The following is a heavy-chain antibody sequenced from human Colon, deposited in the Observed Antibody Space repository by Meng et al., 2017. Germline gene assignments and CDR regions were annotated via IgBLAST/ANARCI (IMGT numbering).Heavy chain of an antibody. Sequence: SETLSLTCGVSGFSISSSLYWGWIRQPPGEGLEWIGSIYHSGSTYYNPSLKSRVTISVDTSKNQCHLKLTAVTAADTAVYYCTRVGSSNCYGFGFDYWGQGILVTVSS. CDR3: TRVGSSNCYGFGFDY. CDR2: IYHSGST. D-gene: IGHD2-2*01. CDR1: GFSISSSLY. V-gene: IGHV4-38-2*01. J-gene: IGHJ4*02.